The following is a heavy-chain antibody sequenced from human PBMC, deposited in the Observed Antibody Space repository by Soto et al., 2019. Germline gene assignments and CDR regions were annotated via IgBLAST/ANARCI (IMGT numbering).Heavy chain of an antibody. D-gene: IGHD1-1*01. Sequence: PGGSLRLSCEASGFRFSDYYMSWIRQAPGKGLEWLSYSSNSGTYTRYADSVKGRFSISRDNAKNSLYLQINSLRGEDTAIYYCARSGDNYTVLDFWGKGTPVTVSS. V-gene: IGHV3-11*06. CDR2: SSNSGTYT. CDR1: GFRFSDYY. J-gene: IGHJ4*02. CDR3: ARSGDNYTVLDF.